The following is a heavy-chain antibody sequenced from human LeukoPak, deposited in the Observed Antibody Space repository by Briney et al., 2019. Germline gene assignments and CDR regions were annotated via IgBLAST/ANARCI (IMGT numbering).Heavy chain of an antibody. CDR1: GFNFNDHY. D-gene: IGHD6-13*01. CDR2: ISFSRNYT. J-gene: IGHJ3*02. CDR3: ARKQAYSSSWYGHDAFDI. Sequence: GGSLRLSCAASGFNFNDHYMSWIRQAPGKGLEWVSYISFSRNYTSYADSVKGRFTISRDNAKRSLFLQMTSLRAEDTAVYYCARKQAYSSSWYGHDAFDIWGQGTMVTVSS. V-gene: IGHV3-11*06.